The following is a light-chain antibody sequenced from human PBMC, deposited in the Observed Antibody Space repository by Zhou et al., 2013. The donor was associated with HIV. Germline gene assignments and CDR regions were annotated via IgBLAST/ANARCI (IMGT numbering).Light chain of an antibody. CDR3: QQYGSSPPTLT. J-gene: IGKJ4*01. CDR1: QSISSN. Sequence: EVVMTQSPVTLSVPPGARATLSCRASQSISSNLAWYQQKPGQAPRLLIYGASSRATGIPDRFSGSGSGTDFTLTISRLEPEDFAVYYCQQYGSSPPTLTFGGGTKVEIK. CDR2: GAS. V-gene: IGKV3-20*01.